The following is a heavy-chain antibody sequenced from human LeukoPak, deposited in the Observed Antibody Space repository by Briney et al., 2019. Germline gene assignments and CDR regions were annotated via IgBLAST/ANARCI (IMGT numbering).Heavy chain of an antibody. J-gene: IGHJ5*02. Sequence: GGSLRLSCAASGFTFDDYAMHWVRQAPGKGLEWVSGISWNSGSIGYADSVKGRFTISRDNAKNSLYLQMNSLRAEDTAVYYCAKAATVAKGYNWFDPWGQGTLVTVSS. V-gene: IGHV3-9*01. CDR2: ISWNSGSI. CDR3: AKAATVAKGYNWFDP. D-gene: IGHD4-17*01. CDR1: GFTFDDYA.